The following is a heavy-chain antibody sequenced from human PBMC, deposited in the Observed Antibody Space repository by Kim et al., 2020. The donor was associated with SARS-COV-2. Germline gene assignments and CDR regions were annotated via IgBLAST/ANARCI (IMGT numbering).Heavy chain of an antibody. J-gene: IGHJ4*02. D-gene: IGHD6-13*01. Sequence: AAPVKGRFTISRDDSKNTLYLQMNSLKTEDTAVYYCTTEGPGYSSSWYGYWGQGTLVTVSS. V-gene: IGHV3-15*01. CDR3: TTEGPGYSSSWYGY.